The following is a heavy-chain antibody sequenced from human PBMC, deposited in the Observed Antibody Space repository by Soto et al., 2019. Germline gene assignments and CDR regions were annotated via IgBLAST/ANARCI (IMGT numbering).Heavy chain of an antibody. CDR1: GLTFSKYW. V-gene: IGHV3-7*03. D-gene: IGHD6-19*01. Sequence: EVQLVESGGVLVQPGGSLRLSCAASGLTFSKYWMTWVRQAPGKGLEWVATIKHDGSEKSNLDSVEGRFTISRDNAKNSLSLQMNSLRVEDTAVYFCASVPGSPGYHGLDVWGQGTTVTVSS. CDR2: IKHDGSEK. J-gene: IGHJ6*02. CDR3: ASVPGSPGYHGLDV.